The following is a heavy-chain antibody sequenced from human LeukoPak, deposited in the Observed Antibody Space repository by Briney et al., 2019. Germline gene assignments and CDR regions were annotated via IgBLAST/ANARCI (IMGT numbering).Heavy chain of an antibody. V-gene: IGHV3-49*04. CDR3: TRAITMVRGVRYGMDV. J-gene: IGHJ6*02. Sequence: GGSLRLSCTASGFTSGDYAMSWVREAPGKGLEWVGFIRSKAYGGTTEYAASVKARFTISRDDSKSIAYLQMNSLKTEDTAVYYCTRAITMVRGVRYGMDVWGQGTTVTVSS. CDR2: IRSKAYGGTT. D-gene: IGHD3-10*01. CDR1: GFTSGDYA.